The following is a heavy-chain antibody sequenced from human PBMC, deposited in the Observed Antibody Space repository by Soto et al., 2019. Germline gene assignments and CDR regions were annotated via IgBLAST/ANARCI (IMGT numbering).Heavy chain of an antibody. D-gene: IGHD5-12*01. CDR1: GASIAGGSYY. CDR2: IPSRGRP. Sequence: SETLSLTCSVSGASIAGGSYYWSWVRQPPGKGLEWIGYIPSRGRPFYNPSLTSRGTISADSSKNQLSLQLTSVTAADTAVYYCVRHQSSGYDFPLWGQGSLVT. J-gene: IGHJ4*02. CDR3: VRHQSSGYDFPL. V-gene: IGHV4-30-4*01.